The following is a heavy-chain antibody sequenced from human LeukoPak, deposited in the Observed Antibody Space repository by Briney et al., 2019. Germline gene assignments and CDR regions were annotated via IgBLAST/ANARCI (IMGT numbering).Heavy chain of an antibody. CDR2: IYSGGST. CDR3: AKDRGAAAGAFDY. J-gene: IGHJ4*02. V-gene: IGHV3-53*05. D-gene: IGHD6-13*01. CDR1: GFTVSSNY. Sequence: PGGSLRLSCAASGFTVSSNYMSWVRQAPGKGLEWVSTIYSGGSTYYADSVKGRCTISRDNSKNTLHLQMNSLRAEDTAVYYCAKDRGAAAGAFDYWGQGTLVTVSS.